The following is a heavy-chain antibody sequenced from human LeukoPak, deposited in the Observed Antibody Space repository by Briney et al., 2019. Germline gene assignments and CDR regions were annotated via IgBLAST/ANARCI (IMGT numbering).Heavy chain of an antibody. V-gene: IGHV1-24*01. D-gene: IGHD5-24*01. CDR2: FDLEDGET. J-gene: IGHJ4*02. CDR1: GYTLSELS. CDR3: AAGEVGQLFDY. Sequence: ASVKVSCKVSGYTLSELSMHWVRQAPGKGLGWMGGFDLEDGETIYVQKFQGRVTMAEDTSTGTAYMELSSLRSDDTAVYFCAAGEVGQLFDYWGQGTLVTVSS.